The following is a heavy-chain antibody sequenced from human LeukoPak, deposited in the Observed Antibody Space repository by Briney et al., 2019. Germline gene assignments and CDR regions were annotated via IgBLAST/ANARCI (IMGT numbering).Heavy chain of an antibody. Sequence: GGSLRLSCAASGFTFSSYAMSWVRQAPGKGLEWVSYISSSSSTIYYADSVKGRFTICRDNAKNSLYLQMNSLRAEDTAVYYCARGLRYFDWLPYFDYWGQGTLVTVSS. D-gene: IGHD3-9*01. CDR2: ISSSSSTI. V-gene: IGHV3-48*01. J-gene: IGHJ4*02. CDR1: GFTFSSYA. CDR3: ARGLRYFDWLPYFDY.